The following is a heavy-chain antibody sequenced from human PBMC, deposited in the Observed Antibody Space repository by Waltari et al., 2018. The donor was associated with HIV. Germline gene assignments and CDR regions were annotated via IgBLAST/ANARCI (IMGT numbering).Heavy chain of an antibody. V-gene: IGHV1-2*06. CDR1: GYTFTGYY. CDR2: INPSSGGT. J-gene: IGHJ3*02. CDR3: ARGVVPAADDAFDI. Sequence: QVQLVQSGAEVKKPGASVKVPCKASGYTFTGYYMHWVRQAPGQGLEWMGRINPSSGGTNDAQKFQGRVTMTRDTSISTAYMELSRLRSDDTAVYYCARGVVPAADDAFDIWGQGTMVTVSS. D-gene: IGHD2-2*01.